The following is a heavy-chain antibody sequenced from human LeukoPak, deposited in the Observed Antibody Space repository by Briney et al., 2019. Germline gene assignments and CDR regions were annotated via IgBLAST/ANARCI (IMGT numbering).Heavy chain of an antibody. CDR2: ISSSSYI. CDR1: GSTFSSYS. CDR3: ALSPVRDSGYFDY. Sequence: PGGSLRLSCAASGSTFSSYSMNWVRQAPGKGLEWVSSISSSSYIYYADSVKGRFTISRDNAKNSLYLQMNSLRAEDTAVYYCALSPVRDSGYFDYWGQGTLVTVSS. D-gene: IGHD2/OR15-2a*01. V-gene: IGHV3-21*01. J-gene: IGHJ4*02.